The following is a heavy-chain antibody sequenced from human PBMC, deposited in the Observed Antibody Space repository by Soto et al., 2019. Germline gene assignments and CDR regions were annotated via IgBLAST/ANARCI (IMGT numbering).Heavy chain of an antibody. Sequence: EVQLVESGGGLVQPGGSLRLSCTASEFTFNTYSMNWVRQAPGKGLEWIASISSSSSTVYYADSVKGRFTVSRGNAKKSLYLLMDSLRAEDTAVYYCARDPYDCSGNDCPDWCQGTLVTVSA. D-gene: IGHD3-22*01. CDR1: EFTFNTYS. CDR2: ISSSSSTV. J-gene: IGHJ4*02. CDR3: ARDPYDCSGNDCPD. V-gene: IGHV3-48*01.